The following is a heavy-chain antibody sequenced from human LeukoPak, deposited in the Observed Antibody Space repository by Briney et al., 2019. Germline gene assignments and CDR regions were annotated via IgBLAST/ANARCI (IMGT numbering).Heavy chain of an antibody. CDR1: GGSVTSGSYY. J-gene: IGHJ4*02. CDR3: ARSAFTTGRFDY. D-gene: IGHD3-10*01. CDR2: FSYRGNT. V-gene: IGHV4-61*01. Sequence: SETLSLTCTVSGGSVTSGSYYWSWIRQPPGKELEWIGYFSYRGNTNYNPSLKSRVTISVDTSKNQFSLKLISVTAADTAVYYCARSAFTTGRFDYWAQGTLVTVSS.